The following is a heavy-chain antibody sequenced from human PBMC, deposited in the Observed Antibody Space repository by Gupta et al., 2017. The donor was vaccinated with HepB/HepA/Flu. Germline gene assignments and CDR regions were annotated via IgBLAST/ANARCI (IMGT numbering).Heavy chain of an antibody. Sequence: QVQLQESGPGLVKPSGTLSLTCAVSGGSLSSSNWWSWVRQPPGKGLEWIGEIYHSGSTNYNPSLKSRVTISVDKSKNQFSLKLSSVTAADTAVYYCARDFHSIAAAGGADNWFDPWGQGTLVTVSS. J-gene: IGHJ5*02. V-gene: IGHV4-4*02. CDR2: IYHSGST. CDR3: ARDFHSIAAAGGADNWFDP. D-gene: IGHD6-13*01. CDR1: GGSLSSSNW.